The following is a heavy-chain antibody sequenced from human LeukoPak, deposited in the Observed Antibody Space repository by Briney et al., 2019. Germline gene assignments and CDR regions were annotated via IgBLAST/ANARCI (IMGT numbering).Heavy chain of an antibody. Sequence: GGSLRLSCAASGFTFNIYEFNWVRQAPGKGPEWLSYIDGSGNSIYYADSVKGRFTISGDNAKSSLYLQMNSLRAEDTAVYYCARECLTCGGDSHDYWGQGALVTVSS. CDR2: IDGSGNSI. CDR1: GFTFNIYE. D-gene: IGHD2-21*02. CDR3: ARECLTCGGDSHDY. J-gene: IGHJ4*02. V-gene: IGHV3-48*03.